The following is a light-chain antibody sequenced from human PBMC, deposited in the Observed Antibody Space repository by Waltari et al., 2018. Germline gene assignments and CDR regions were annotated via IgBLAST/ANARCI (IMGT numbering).Light chain of an antibody. CDR3: QQYGRSAEK. CDR2: VVS. J-gene: IGKJ1*01. Sequence: ELVLSQSPGTLSLCPWDRATLTCRASQSMSDNYLAWYQHTPGQAPRLSNYVVSSRATGIPDRFSGSGSWTDFTLTISRLEPEDLAVYYCQQYGRSAEKFGQGTKVEIK. V-gene: IGKV3-20*01. CDR1: QSMSDNY.